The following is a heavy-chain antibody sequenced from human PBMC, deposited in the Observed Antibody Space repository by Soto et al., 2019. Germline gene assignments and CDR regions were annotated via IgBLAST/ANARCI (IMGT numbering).Heavy chain of an antibody. D-gene: IGHD5-12*01. V-gene: IGHV4-39*07. CDR3: ARSSYTTSGPTWFDP. CDR2: IYYSGST. CDR1: GGSISSSSYY. Sequence: SETLSLTCTVSGGSISSSSYYWGWIRQPPGKGLEWIGSIYYSGSTYYNPSLKSRVTISVDTSKNQFSLNLRSVTAADTAVYYCARSSYTTSGPTWFDPWGQGTLVTVSS. J-gene: IGHJ5*02.